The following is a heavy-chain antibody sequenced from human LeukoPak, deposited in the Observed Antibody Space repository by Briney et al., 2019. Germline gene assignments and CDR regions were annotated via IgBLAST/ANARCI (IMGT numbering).Heavy chain of an antibody. D-gene: IGHD6-6*01. CDR1: GYTFTSYG. CDR3: AGDPLGYSSSSWNYYYMDV. CDR2: ISAYNGNT. Sequence: GASVKVSCKASGYTFTSYGISWVRQAPGQGLEWMGWISAYNGNTNYAQKLQGRVTMTTDTSTSTAYMELRSLRSDDTAVYYCAGDPLGYSSSSWNYYYMDVWGKGTTVTVSS. V-gene: IGHV1-18*01. J-gene: IGHJ6*03.